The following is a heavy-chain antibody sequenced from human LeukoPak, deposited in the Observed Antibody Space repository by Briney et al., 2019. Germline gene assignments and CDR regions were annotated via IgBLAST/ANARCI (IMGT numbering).Heavy chain of an antibody. D-gene: IGHD6-6*01. CDR1: GGSFSGYY. J-gene: IGHJ4*02. CDR2: INHSGST. Sequence: SETLSLTCAVYGGSFSGYYWCWIRQPPGKGLEWIGEINHSGSTNYNPSLKSRVTISVDTSKNQFSLKLSSVTAADTAVYYCATAQLGTMIDYWGQGTLVTVSS. CDR3: ATAQLGTMIDY. V-gene: IGHV4-34*01.